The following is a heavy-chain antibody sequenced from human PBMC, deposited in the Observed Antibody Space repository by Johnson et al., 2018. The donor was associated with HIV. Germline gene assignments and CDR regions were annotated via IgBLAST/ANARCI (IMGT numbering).Heavy chain of an antibody. CDR2: SWNSGNI. CDR1: GFTVSSNY. V-gene: IGHV3-53*02. Sequence: VQLVETGGGLIQPGGSLRLSCAASGFTVSSNYMSWVRQAPGKGLEWVSGISWNSGNIGYADSVKGRFTISRDNAKNSLYLQMNSLRAEDTAVYYCARDTSWSDTGSIDAFDIWGQGTMVTVSS. J-gene: IGHJ3*02. D-gene: IGHD1-14*01. CDR3: ARDTSWSDTGSIDAFDI.